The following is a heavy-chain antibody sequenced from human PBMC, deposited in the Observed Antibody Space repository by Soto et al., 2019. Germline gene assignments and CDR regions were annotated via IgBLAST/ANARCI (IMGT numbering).Heavy chain of an antibody. CDR3: ARGGGYNWNQESWLDR. J-gene: IGHJ5*02. CDR1: GGSFSGYY. D-gene: IGHD1-20*01. V-gene: IGHV4-34*01. CDR2: INHSGST. Sequence: SETLSLTCAVYGGSFSGYYWSWIRQPPGKGLEWIGEINHSGSTNYNPSLKSRVTISVDTSKNQFSLKLSSVTAADTAVYYCARGGGYNWNQESWLDRWGQGTQLTVSS.